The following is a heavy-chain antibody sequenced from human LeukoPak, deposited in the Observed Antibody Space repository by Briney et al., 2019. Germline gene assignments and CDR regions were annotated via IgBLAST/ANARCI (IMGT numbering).Heavy chain of an antibody. CDR1: GGSISSSSSIC. CDR3: ARAYSYGYHFDY. Sequence: PSETLSLTCAVSGGSISSSSSICWTWVRQPPGKGLEWIGEIYDSGATNYNPSLKSRVTISVDTSKNQFSLKLSSVTAADTAVYYCARAYSYGYHFDYWGQGTLVTVSS. D-gene: IGHD5-18*01. J-gene: IGHJ4*02. CDR2: IYDSGAT. V-gene: IGHV4-4*02.